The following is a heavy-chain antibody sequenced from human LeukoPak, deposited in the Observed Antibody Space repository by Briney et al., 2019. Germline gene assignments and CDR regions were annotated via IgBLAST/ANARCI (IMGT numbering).Heavy chain of an antibody. J-gene: IGHJ4*02. V-gene: IGHV3-30*03. CDR2: ISYDGSNK. D-gene: IGHD6-19*01. Sequence: GGSLRLSCAASGFTFSSYGMHWVRQAPGKGLERVAVISYDGSNKYYADSVKGRFTISRDNSKNTLYLQMNSLRAEDTAVYYCASGNSSGWYTAYWGQGTLVTVSS. CDR1: GFTFSSYG. CDR3: ASGNSSGWYTAY.